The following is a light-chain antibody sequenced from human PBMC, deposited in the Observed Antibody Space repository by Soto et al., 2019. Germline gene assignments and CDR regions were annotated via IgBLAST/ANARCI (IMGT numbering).Light chain of an antibody. J-gene: IGKJ2*01. CDR2: GAS. CDR1: QSIRNW. CDR3: QQYYNWPPYT. Sequence: DIQMTQSPSTLSASVGDRVTITCRASQSIRNWLAWYQDKPGKAPKLLIYGASSLESGVPSRFSGSGSGTESTLTIGGLQLDDFATYYCQQYYNWPPYTFGQGTRLQIK. V-gene: IGKV1-5*01.